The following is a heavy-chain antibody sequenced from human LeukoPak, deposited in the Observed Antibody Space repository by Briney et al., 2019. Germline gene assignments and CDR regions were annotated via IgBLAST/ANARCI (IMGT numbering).Heavy chain of an antibody. V-gene: IGHV4-39*01. CDR1: GVSISSSADY. J-gene: IGHJ4*02. Sequence: SETVSLTCPVSGVSISSSADYWGWIRQPPGKGLEWIGNIYYSGTTYYNPSLRSRVTISVDTSKNQFSLRLTSVTAADTAVYYCARQRYSGSYPDWGQGTLVTVSS. D-gene: IGHD1-26*01. CDR3: ARQRYSGSYPD. CDR2: IYYSGTT.